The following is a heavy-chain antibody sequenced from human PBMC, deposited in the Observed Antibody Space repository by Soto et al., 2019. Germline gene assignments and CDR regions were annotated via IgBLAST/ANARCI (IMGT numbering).Heavy chain of an antibody. J-gene: IGHJ4*02. V-gene: IGHV3-7*01. CDR1: GFTFSNYW. CDR2: MNQDGSQI. CDR3: ARGRGPHAPDY. Sequence: EVQVVESGGGLVQPGGSLRLSCAVSGFTFSNYWMTWVRQPPGKGLGWVAYMNQDGSQIYYVDSLRGRLTISRDNAKNSVYLQTSSLRADDTAVYYCARGRGPHAPDYWGQGTLVTVSS. D-gene: IGHD2-2*01.